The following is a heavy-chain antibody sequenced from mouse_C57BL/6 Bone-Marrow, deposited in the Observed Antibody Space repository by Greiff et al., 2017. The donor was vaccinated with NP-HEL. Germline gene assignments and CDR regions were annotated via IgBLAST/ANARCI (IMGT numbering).Heavy chain of an antibody. CDR2: IYPGDGDT. D-gene: IGHD1-1*01. V-gene: IGHV1-82*01. CDR3: ARAVYYGSSYVWFAY. J-gene: IGHJ3*01. CDR1: GYAFSSSW. Sequence: VQLQQSGPELVKPGASVKISCKASGYAFSSSWMNWVKQRPGKGLEWIGRIYPGDGDTNYNGKFKGKATLTADKSSSTVYMQLSSLTSEDSAVYFCARAVYYGSSYVWFAYWGQGTLVTVSA.